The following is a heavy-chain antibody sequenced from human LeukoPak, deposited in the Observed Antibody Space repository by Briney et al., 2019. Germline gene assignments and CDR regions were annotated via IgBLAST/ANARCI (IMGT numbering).Heavy chain of an antibody. D-gene: IGHD2-21*01. CDR1: GGSIFSYY. CDR3: ARHLNNCGDDCYIFDY. J-gene: IGHJ4*02. CDR2: IYYSGST. Sequence: PSETLSLTCTVSGGSIFSYYWSWIRQPPGKGLEWMGYIYYSGSTNYNPSLKSRVTISVDTSKNQFSLRVSSVTAADTAVYYCARHLNNCGDDCYIFDYWGQGTLVTVSS. V-gene: IGHV4-59*08.